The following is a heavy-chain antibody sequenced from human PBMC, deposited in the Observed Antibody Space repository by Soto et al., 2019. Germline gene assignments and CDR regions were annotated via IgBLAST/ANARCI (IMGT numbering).Heavy chain of an antibody. CDR3: ARERQVGPSSGRFDP. CDR2: ITYNGRT. V-gene: IGHV4-31*03. J-gene: IGHJ5*02. CDR1: GDSINSDSVY. Sequence: QVHLQESGPGLVKPSQTLSLTCSVNGDSINSDSVYWSWIRQSPGKGLEYIGYITYNGRTFYNPSLKGRVTMSVDTPKNQFSLEVSSVTAADTAVYYCARERQVGPSSGRFDPWGQGTLVTVST.